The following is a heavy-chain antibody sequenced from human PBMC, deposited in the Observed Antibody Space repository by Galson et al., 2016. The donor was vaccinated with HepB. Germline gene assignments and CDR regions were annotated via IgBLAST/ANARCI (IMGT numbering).Heavy chain of an antibody. D-gene: IGHD3-3*01. Sequence: LVKPTQTLTLTCTVSGFSLSTSLVGVSWIRQPPGKGLEWIGDIYYSGGANYNSSLKSRVTISVETSKNQFSLKLTSVTAADTAVYYCARLTIFGVVTLDYWGQGTLVTVSS. CDR1: GFSLSTSLVG. V-gene: IGHV4-61*01. J-gene: IGHJ4*02. CDR2: IYYSGGA. CDR3: ARLTIFGVVTLDY.